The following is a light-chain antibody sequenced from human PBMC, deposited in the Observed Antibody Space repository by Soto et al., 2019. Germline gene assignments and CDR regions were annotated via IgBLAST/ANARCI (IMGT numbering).Light chain of an antibody. CDR3: QQYSNLPPIT. CDR1: QSVSIH. J-gene: IGKJ5*01. V-gene: IGKV3-15*01. Sequence: ETVMYKSPGTLSVNIGERATLSCRASQSVSIHLAWYQQKPGQAPRLLIYDTSTRATGIPARFSGSGSGTEFTLTISSLQSEDFAVYYCQQYSNLPPITFGHVTLLEIK. CDR2: DTS.